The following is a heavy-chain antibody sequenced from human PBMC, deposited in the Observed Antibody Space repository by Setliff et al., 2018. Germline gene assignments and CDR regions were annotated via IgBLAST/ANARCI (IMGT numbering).Heavy chain of an antibody. D-gene: IGHD5-18*01. V-gene: IGHV3-48*01. J-gene: IGHJ4*02. Sequence: PGGSLRLSCAAPGFTFSSYSMNWVRQAPGKGLEWVSYISSSSSTIYYADSVKGRFTISRDNAKNSLYLQMNSLRAEDTAVYYCARPVDTAMVSPFDYWGQGTLVT. CDR3: ARPVDTAMVSPFDY. CDR1: GFTFSSYS. CDR2: ISSSSSTI.